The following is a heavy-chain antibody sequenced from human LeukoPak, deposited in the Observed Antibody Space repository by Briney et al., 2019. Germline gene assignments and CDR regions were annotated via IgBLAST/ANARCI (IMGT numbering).Heavy chain of an antibody. CDR3: ARWYCVSNTCYHMDV. Sequence: SDTLSLTCSVSGGSVNSYYWSWIRRPPGEGLEWIGYIYYTGSTNYNPSLKSRVTLSVDTSKNPLSLKVSAVTAADTAVYYCARWYCVSNTCYHMDVWGKGTTVTVSS. J-gene: IGHJ6*03. CDR1: GGSVNSYY. V-gene: IGHV4-59*02. D-gene: IGHD2-2*01. CDR2: IYYTGST.